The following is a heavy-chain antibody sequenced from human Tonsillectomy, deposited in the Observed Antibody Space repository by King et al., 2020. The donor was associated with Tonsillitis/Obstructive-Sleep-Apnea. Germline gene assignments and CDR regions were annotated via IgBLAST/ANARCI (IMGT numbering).Heavy chain of an antibody. V-gene: IGHV3-21*01. CDR2: ISSSSSYI. Sequence: VQLVESGGGLVKPGGSLRLSCAASGFTFSSYSMNWVRQAPGKGLEWVSSISSSSSYIYYADSVKGRLTISRDNAKNSLYLQMNSLRTEDTAVYYCARDQIGYAFYCYYSMDLWGPGTTVTVSS. CDR1: GFTFSSYS. J-gene: IGHJ6*03. D-gene: IGHD5-12*01. CDR3: ARDQIGYAFYCYYSMDL.